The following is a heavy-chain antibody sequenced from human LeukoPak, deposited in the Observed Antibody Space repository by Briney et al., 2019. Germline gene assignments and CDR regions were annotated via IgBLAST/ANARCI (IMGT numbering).Heavy chain of an antibody. CDR1: GFTFTTNA. CDR3: ARGSFGSFDC. V-gene: IGHV3-23*01. D-gene: IGHD3-10*01. Sequence: PGGSLRLSCAASGFTFTTNAMSWVRQAPGKGLEWVSAISGRTGGTYYADSVKGRFTTSRDNARKTLYLQMDSLRVEDTAVYYCARGSFGSFDCWGQGSLVTVSS. J-gene: IGHJ4*02. CDR2: ISGRTGGT.